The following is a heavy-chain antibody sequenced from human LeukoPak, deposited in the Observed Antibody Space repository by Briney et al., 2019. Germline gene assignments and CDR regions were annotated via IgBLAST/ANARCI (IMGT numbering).Heavy chain of an antibody. CDR3: ARESIVVVPTTMDDASDI. CDR1: GFTFSDDY. Sequence: GGSLRLSCAASGFTFSDDYMDWVRQAPGKGLEWVANRKQDGSEQFYLDSVKGRFTISRDNAKNALYLQMHSLRVEDTAVYYCARESIVVVPTTMDDASDIWAKGQWSPSPQ. D-gene: IGHD2-2*01. CDR2: RKQDGSEQ. J-gene: IGHJ3*02. V-gene: IGHV3-7*01.